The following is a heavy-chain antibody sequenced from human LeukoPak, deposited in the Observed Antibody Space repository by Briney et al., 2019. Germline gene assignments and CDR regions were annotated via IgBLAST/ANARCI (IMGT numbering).Heavy chain of an antibody. D-gene: IGHD3-22*01. CDR1: GGSIISSSYY. CDR2: ISYTGNT. CDR3: ARQDSSGYYDYYFDY. V-gene: IGHV4-39*01. J-gene: IGHJ4*02. Sequence: SETLSLTCTVSGGSIISSSYYWGWIRQPPGEGLEWIGTISYTGNTYYNPPLKSRVTISVDTSKNQFSLKLSSVTAADTTVYYCARQDSSGYYDYYFDYWGQGTLVTVSS.